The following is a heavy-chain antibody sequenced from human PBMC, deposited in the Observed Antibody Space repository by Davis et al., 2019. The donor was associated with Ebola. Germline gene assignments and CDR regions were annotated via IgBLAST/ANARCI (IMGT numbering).Heavy chain of an antibody. Sequence: SETLSLTCSVSGGSVSSYYWSWIRQPPGKELEWIGSIYHSGSTNYRPSLKSRVTISTDTSKNQFSLKLNSVTAADTAVYYCARYWSGYSYGFFDYWGQGTLVTVSS. D-gene: IGHD5-18*01. CDR3: ARYWSGYSYGFFDY. J-gene: IGHJ4*02. V-gene: IGHV4-59*02. CDR2: IYHSGST. CDR1: GGSVSSYY.